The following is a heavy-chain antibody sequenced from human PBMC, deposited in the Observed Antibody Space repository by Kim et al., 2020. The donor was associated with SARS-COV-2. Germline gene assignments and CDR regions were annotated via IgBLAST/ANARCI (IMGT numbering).Heavy chain of an antibody. CDR2: ISYDGSNK. D-gene: IGHD1-1*01. CDR1: GFTFSSYG. J-gene: IGHJ6*02. CDR3: AKDQLPPDYYYYYYGMDV. Sequence: GGSLRLSCAASGFTFSSYGMHWVRQAPGKGLEWVAVISYDGSNKYYADSVKGRFTISRDNSKNTLYLQMNSLRAEDTAVYYCAKDQLPPDYYYYYYGMDVWGQGTTVTVSS. V-gene: IGHV3-30*18.